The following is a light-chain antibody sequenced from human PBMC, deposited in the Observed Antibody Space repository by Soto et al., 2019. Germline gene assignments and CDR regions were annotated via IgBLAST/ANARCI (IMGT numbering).Light chain of an antibody. CDR3: SSFTSSSTVV. CDR2: EVS. Sequence: QSVLTQPASVSGSPGQSITISCTGTSSDVGGYDYVSWYQHHPGKAPKLMIFEVSYRPSGVSNRFSGSKSGNTASLTISGLQAEDEAFYYCSSFTSSSTVVFGGGTKLTVL. J-gene: IGLJ2*01. CDR1: SSDVGGYDY. V-gene: IGLV2-14*01.